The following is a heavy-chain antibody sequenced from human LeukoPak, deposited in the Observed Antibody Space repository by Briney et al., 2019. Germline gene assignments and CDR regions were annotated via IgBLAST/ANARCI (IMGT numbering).Heavy chain of an antibody. CDR3: TRSGYRHPYHFES. Sequence: GGSLRLSCAASGFTFSSYGMSWVRQAPGKGLEWVSVIYTGGGTDHADSVKGRFTISRDNSKNTLSLQMNSLRADDTAIYYCTRSGYRHPYHFESWGQGTLVIVSS. V-gene: IGHV3-53*01. J-gene: IGHJ4*02. CDR2: IYTGGGT. D-gene: IGHD3-22*01. CDR1: GFTFSSYG.